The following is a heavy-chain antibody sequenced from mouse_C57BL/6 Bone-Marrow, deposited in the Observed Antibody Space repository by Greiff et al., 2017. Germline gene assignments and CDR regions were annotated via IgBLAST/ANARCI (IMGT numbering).Heavy chain of an antibody. V-gene: IGHV2-9*01. Sequence: VQGVESGPGLVAPSQSLSITCTVSGFSLTSYGVDWVRQPPGKGLEWLGVIWGGGSTNYNSALMSRLSISKDNSKSQVFLKMNSLQTDDTAMYYCAKREAVDGSSSYYAMDYWGQGTSVTVSS. CDR2: IWGGGST. D-gene: IGHD1-1*01. J-gene: IGHJ4*01. CDR1: GFSLTSYG. CDR3: AKREAVDGSSSYYAMDY.